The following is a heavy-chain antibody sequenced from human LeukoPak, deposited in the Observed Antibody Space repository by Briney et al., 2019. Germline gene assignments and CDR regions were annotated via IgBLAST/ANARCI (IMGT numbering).Heavy chain of an antibody. D-gene: IGHD5-12*01. CDR3: ARELTDVAGDGLDV. CDR2: IWSSGSPT. Sequence: PGGSLRLSCTASGFTFSSYEMNWVRQAPGKGLEWVSYIWSSGSPTHYAGSVRGRFTISRDNAKNSLYLQMSSLRADDTAVYYCARELTDVAGDGLDVWGQGTMVTVSS. V-gene: IGHV3-48*03. J-gene: IGHJ3*01. CDR1: GFTFSSYE.